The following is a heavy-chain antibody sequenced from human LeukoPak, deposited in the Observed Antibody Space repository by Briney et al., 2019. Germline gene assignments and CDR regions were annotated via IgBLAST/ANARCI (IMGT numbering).Heavy chain of an antibody. D-gene: IGHD6-19*01. CDR1: GYTFTSYD. J-gene: IGHJ5*02. CDR2: MNPNSGNT. CDR3: ARDYSSGWYNWFDP. V-gene: IGHV1-8*01. Sequence: ASVKVSCKASGYTFTSYDINWVRQATGQGLEWMGWMNPNSGNTGYAQEFKGRVTMTRNTSISTACMELSSLRSEDTAVYYCARDYSSGWYNWFDPWGQGTLVTVSS.